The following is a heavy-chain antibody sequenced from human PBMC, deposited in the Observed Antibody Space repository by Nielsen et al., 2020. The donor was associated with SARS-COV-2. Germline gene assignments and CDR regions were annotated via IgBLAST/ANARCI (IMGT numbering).Heavy chain of an antibody. J-gene: IGHJ3*02. Sequence: GGSLRLSCAASGFPFSSYEMNWVRQATGKGLEWVSAIGTAGDTYYPGSVKGRFTISRENAKNSLYLQMNSLRAGDTAVYYCARRGSVVAAGYDAFDIWGQGTMVTVSS. D-gene: IGHD2-15*01. V-gene: IGHV3-13*04. CDR1: GFPFSSYE. CDR3: ARRGSVVAAGYDAFDI. CDR2: IGTAGDT.